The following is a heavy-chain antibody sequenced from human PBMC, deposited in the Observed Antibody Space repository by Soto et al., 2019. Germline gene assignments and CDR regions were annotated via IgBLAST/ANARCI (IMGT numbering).Heavy chain of an antibody. V-gene: IGHV3-30-3*01. J-gene: IGHJ3*02. D-gene: IGHD2-8*01. CDR1: GFTFSSYA. Sequence: GGSLRLSCAASGFTFSSYAMHWVRQAPGKGLEWVAVISYDGSNKYYADSVKGRFTISRDNSKNTLYLQMNSLRAEDTAVYYCARDRLRYCTNGVCYAFDIWGQGTMVTVSS. CDR3: ARDRLRYCTNGVCYAFDI. CDR2: ISYDGSNK.